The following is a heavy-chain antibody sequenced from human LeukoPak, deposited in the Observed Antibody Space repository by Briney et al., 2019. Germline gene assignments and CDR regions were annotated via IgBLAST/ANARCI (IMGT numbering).Heavy chain of an antibody. CDR3: ARSYSGSPRNWFDP. V-gene: IGHV3-30*02. J-gene: IGHJ5*02. D-gene: IGHD1-26*01. CDR2: IRYDGSIK. CDR1: GFTFSSYA. Sequence: GGSLRLSCAASGFTFSSYAIHWVRQAPGKGLEWVAFIRYDGSIKYYADSVKGRFTISRDNAKNSLYLQMNSLRAEDTAVYYCARSYSGSPRNWFDPWGQGTLVTVSS.